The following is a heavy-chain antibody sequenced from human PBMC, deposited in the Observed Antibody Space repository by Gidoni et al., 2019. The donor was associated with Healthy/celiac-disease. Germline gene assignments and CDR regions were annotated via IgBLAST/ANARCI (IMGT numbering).Heavy chain of an antibody. D-gene: IGHD3-22*01. CDR1: GFPFSSYS. J-gene: IGHJ4*02. Sequence: EVQLVESWGGLVKPGGSLRLSCAASGFPFSSYSMNWVRQAPGKGLEWVSSISSSSSYIYYADSVKGRFTISRDNAKNSLYLQMNSLRAEDTAVYYCARDNYYDSSGYYYFDYWGQGTLVTVSS. CDR3: ARDNYYDSSGYYYFDY. CDR2: ISSSSSYI. V-gene: IGHV3-21*02.